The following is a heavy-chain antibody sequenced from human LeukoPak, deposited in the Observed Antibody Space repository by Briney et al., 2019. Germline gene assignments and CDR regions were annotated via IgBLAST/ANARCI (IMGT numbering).Heavy chain of an antibody. Sequence: GGSLRLSCAASGFTFSSYAMHWVRQAPGKGLEWVAVISYDGSNKYYADSVKGRFTISRDNSKNTLYLQMNSLRAEDTAVYYCARDLHVIGADTNWFDPWGQGTLVTVSS. J-gene: IGHJ5*02. CDR2: ISYDGSNK. CDR3: ARDLHVIGADTNWFDP. CDR1: GFTFSSYA. V-gene: IGHV3-30-3*01. D-gene: IGHD2-21*01.